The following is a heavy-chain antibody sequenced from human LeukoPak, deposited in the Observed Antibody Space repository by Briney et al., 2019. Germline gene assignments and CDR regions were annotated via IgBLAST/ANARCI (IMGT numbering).Heavy chain of an antibody. CDR1: GFTFSSYG. CDR2: IRYDGSNK. CDR3: ARLAVAGNWFDP. J-gene: IGHJ5*02. Sequence: HSGGSLRLSCAASGFTFSSYGMHWVRQAPGKGLEWVAFIRYDGSNKYYADSVKGRFTISRDNSKNTLYLQMNSLRAEDTAVYYCARLAVAGNWFDPWGQGTLVTVSS. D-gene: IGHD6-19*01. V-gene: IGHV3-30*02.